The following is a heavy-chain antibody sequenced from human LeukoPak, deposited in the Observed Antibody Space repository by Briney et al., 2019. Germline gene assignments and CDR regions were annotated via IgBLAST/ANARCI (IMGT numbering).Heavy chain of an antibody. CDR1: GYTFTSYG. CDR3: ARGGTGSSWYGGYYDSSGYYFDY. V-gene: IGHV1-18*01. D-gene: IGHD3-22*01. Sequence: ASVTVSCKASGYTFTSYGISWVRQAPGQGREWMGWISAYNGNTNYAQKLQGRATITTDTSTSTAYMELRSLRSDDTAVYYCARGGTGSSWYGGYYDSSGYYFDYWGQGTLVTVSS. J-gene: IGHJ4*02. CDR2: ISAYNGNT.